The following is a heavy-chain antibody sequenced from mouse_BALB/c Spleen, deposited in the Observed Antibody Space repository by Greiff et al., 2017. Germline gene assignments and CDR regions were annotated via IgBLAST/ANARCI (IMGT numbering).Heavy chain of an antibody. V-gene: IGHV5-4*02. J-gene: IGHJ4*01. CDR2: ISDGGSYT. CDR1: GFTFSDYY. D-gene: IGHD2-10*02. CDR3: ARGEYGNYDYAMDY. Sequence: EVKLVESGGGLVKPGGSLKLSCAASGFTFSDYYMYWVRQTPEKRLGWVATISDGGSYTYYPDSVKGRFTISRDNAKNNLYLQMSSLKSEDTAMYYCARGEYGNYDYAMDYWGQGTSVTVSS.